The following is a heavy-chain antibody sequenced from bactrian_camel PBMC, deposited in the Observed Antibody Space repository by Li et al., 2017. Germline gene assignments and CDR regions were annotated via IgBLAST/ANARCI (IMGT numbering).Heavy chain of an antibody. CDR3: AQDVLERTCSPTADFHI. D-gene: IGHD8*01. V-gene: IGHV3S54*01. J-gene: IGHJ6*01. Sequence: HVQLVESGGGSVQPGGSLRLSCGASGHTYSSNCMGWFRQAPGKEREGVAFVYFGGGSTYYADSVKGRFTISHDDAKRTWILQMNNMNTEDTAMYYCAQDVLERTCSPTADFHIWGQGTQVTVS. CDR1: GHTYSSNC. CDR2: VYFGGGST.